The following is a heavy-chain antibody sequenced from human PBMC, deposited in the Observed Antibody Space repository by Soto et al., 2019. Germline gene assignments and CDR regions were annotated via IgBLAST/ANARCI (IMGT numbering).Heavy chain of an antibody. CDR1: GGSISSGGTGSY. D-gene: IGHD4-4*01. J-gene: IGHJ4*02. CDR3: ASGHDAYRVRY. CDR2: IYYTGSS. V-gene: IGHV4-31*03. Sequence: QVQLQESGPGLVKPSQTLSLTCTVSGGSISSGGTGSYWTWIRQLPGKGLEWIGYIYYTGSSYYTPSLKSRPTISIDTSENKFSLTLPSVTAADTAVYFCASGHDAYRVRYWGQGTLVTVSS.